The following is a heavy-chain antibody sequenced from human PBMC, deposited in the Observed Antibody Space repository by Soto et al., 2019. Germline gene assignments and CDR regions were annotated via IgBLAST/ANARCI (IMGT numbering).Heavy chain of an antibody. J-gene: IGHJ4*02. V-gene: IGHV4-39*01. CDR1: GGSTNSRSDY. Sequence: SETLSLTCTVSGGSTNSRSDYWGWIRQPPGKGLEWIGSVYYSGSTHDNPSLQSRVTISVDTSRNQFSLNLISVTAADTAVYFCARQPRGPGYGERGLYYDYWGQGTLVTVSS. CDR2: VYYSGST. CDR3: ARQPRGPGYGERGLYYDY. D-gene: IGHD3-16*01.